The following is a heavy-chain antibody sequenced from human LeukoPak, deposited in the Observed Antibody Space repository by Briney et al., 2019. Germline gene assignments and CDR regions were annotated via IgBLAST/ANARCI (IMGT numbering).Heavy chain of an antibody. CDR1: GGTFSSYA. Sequence: GASVKVSCKASGGTFSSYAISWVRQAPGQGLEWMGGIIPIFGTANYAQKFQGRVTITADESTSTAYMELSSLRSEDTAVYYCARGRLDALLLPSRNVADYYYGMDVWGQGTTVTVSS. CDR2: IIPIFGTA. V-gene: IGHV1-69*13. D-gene: IGHD1-14*01. CDR3: ARGRLDALLLPSRNVADYYYGMDV. J-gene: IGHJ6*02.